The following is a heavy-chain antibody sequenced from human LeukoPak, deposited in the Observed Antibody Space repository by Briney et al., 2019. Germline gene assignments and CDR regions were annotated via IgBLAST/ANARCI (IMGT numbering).Heavy chain of an antibody. CDR3: ARGAEYYAIWRGYAGYSDY. Sequence: PSGTLSLTCAVSGGSISSSNWWSWVRQPPGKGLEWIGEIYHRGSTYYNPSLRSRVTISLDRSKKKFSLKLTSVTAADTAVYFCARGAEYYAIWRGYAGYSDYWGQGISVTVSS. D-gene: IGHD3-3*01. CDR1: GGSISSSNW. V-gene: IGHV4-4*02. J-gene: IGHJ4*02. CDR2: IYHRGST.